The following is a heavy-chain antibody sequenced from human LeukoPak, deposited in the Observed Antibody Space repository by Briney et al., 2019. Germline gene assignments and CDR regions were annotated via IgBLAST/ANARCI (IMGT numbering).Heavy chain of an antibody. CDR1: GGTFSSYA. CDR2: IIPIFGTA. V-gene: IGHV1-69*05. D-gene: IGHD1-20*01. J-gene: IGHJ4*02. CDR3: AIAHYVTGTSTDY. Sequence: GASVKVSCKSSGGTFSSYAISWVRQAPGQGLEWMGGIIPIFGTANYAQKFQGRVTITTDASTSTAYMELSSLRSEDTAVYYCAIAHYVTGTSTDYWGQGTLVTVSS.